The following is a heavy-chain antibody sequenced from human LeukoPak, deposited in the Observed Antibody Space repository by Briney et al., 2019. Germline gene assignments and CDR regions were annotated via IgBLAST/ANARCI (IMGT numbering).Heavy chain of an antibody. J-gene: IGHJ4*02. D-gene: IGHD2-21*01. CDR2: MSSGGYSE. V-gene: IGHV3-23*01. CDR3: TTSSYCEKNVCQTYFDF. Sequence: GGSLRLSCAASGFTFSNYAMSWVRQAPGKGLEWVSVMSSGGYSEYYSDSVRGRFTISRDNSKDTLYLQMSSLKTEDTAVYYCTTSSYCEKNVCQTYFDFWGQGTLVTVSS. CDR1: GFTFSNYA.